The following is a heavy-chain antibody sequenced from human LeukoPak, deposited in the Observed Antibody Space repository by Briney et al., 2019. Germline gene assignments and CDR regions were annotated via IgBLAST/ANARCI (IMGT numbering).Heavy chain of an antibody. Sequence: GGSLRLSCAASGFTFSTYGMHWVRQAPGKGLEWVAVMSYDGGTKYYADSVKGRFTISRDNSNNTLYLQMNSLRAEDTAVYYCAVTDIAAAGTFDYWGQGTLVTVSS. D-gene: IGHD6-13*01. J-gene: IGHJ4*02. CDR2: MSYDGGTK. CDR1: GFTFSTYG. V-gene: IGHV3-30*03. CDR3: AVTDIAAAGTFDY.